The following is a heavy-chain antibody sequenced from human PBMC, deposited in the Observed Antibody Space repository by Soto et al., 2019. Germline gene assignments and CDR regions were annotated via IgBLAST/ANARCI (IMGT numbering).Heavy chain of an antibody. V-gene: IGHV1-69*01. CDR2: IIPIFGTA. CDR1: GGTFSSYA. J-gene: IGHJ6*02. CDR3: ARCPRSLSGRRDYYYYGMDV. Sequence: QVQLVQSGAEVKKPGSSVKVSCKASGGTFSSYAISWVRQAPGQGLEWMGGIIPIFGTANYAQKFQGRVTITADESTSTAYMELSSLRSEDTAVYYCARCPRSLSGRRDYYYYGMDVWGQGTTVTVSS. D-gene: IGHD2-15*01.